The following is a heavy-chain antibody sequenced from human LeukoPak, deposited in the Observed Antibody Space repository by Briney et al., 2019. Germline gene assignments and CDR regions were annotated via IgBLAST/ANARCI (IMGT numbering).Heavy chain of an antibody. D-gene: IGHD2-15*01. J-gene: IGHJ4*02. CDR3: ATRSTGVAATFDS. Sequence: SETLSLTCTVSGDSISSYYWSWIRQHPGKGLEWIGYIYYSGNTNYNPSLKSRVTISVDTSKNQFSLKLSSVTAADTAVYYCATRSTGVAATFDSWGQGALVTVSS. CDR2: IYYSGNT. CDR1: GDSISSYY. V-gene: IGHV4-59*01.